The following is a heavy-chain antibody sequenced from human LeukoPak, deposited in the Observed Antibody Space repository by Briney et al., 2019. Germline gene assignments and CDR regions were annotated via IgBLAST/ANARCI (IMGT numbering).Heavy chain of an antibody. J-gene: IGHJ4*02. CDR3: ASSDIVVVPAAIGY. Sequence: SETLSLTCTVSGGSISSSSYYWGWIRQPPGKGLEWIGSIYYSGDTYYNPSLKSRVTISVDTSKNQFSLKLSSVTAADTAVYYCASSDIVVVPAAIGYWGQGTLVTVSS. V-gene: IGHV4-39*01. D-gene: IGHD2-2*01. CDR2: IYYSGDT. CDR1: GGSISSSSYY.